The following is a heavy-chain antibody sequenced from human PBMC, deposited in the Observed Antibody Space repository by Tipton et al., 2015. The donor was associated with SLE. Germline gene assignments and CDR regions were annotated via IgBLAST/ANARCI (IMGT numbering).Heavy chain of an antibody. J-gene: IGHJ4*02. V-gene: IGHV4-39*07. CDR2: IHYSGSP. CDR1: GGSITNSNYF. Sequence: TLSLTCSVSGGSITNSNYFWGWIRQPPGKGLEWIGNIHYSGSPYYNPSLKSRVTISVNTSKNQFSLRLSSVTAADTAVYYCAREIQDYGGNPLDYWGRGTLVTVSS. CDR3: AREIQDYGGNPLDY. D-gene: IGHD4-23*01.